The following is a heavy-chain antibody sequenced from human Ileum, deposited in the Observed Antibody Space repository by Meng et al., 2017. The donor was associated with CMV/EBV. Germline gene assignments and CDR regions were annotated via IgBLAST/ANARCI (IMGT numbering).Heavy chain of an antibody. CDR1: GGSFTNYY. CDR3: ARAWAAAGTYGMDV. CDR2: INHIGTT. D-gene: IGHD6-13*01. J-gene: IGHJ6*02. V-gene: IGHV4-34*01. Sequence: SETLSLTCTVYGGSFTNYYWTWIRQPPGKGLEWLGEINHIGTTNYIPSLKSRVTISLDTSKNEFSLNLSSVTATATAVYYCARAWAAAGTYGMDVWGQGTTVTVSS.